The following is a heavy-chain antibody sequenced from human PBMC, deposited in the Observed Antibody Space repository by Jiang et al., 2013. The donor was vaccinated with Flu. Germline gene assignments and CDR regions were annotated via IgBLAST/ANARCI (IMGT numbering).Heavy chain of an antibody. V-gene: IGHV4-59*01. D-gene: IGHD6-13*01. J-gene: IGHJ5*02. Sequence: PGLVKPSETLSLTCTVSGGSISSYYWSWIRQPPGKGLEWIGYIYYSGSTNYNPSLKSRVTISVDTSKNQFSLKLSSVTAADTAVYYCARVSGSSSWYEWNWFDPWGQGTLVTVSS. CDR1: GGSISSYY. CDR2: IYYSGST. CDR3: ARVSGSSSWYEWNWFDP.